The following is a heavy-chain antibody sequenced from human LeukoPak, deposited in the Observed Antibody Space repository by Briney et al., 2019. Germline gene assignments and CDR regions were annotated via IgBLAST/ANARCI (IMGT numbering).Heavy chain of an antibody. CDR1: GFTFSSYA. CDR3: ARLAVPSYGLDV. D-gene: IGHD6-19*01. CDR2: IWADGRNE. V-gene: IGHV3-33*08. J-gene: IGHJ6*02. Sequence: GGSLRLSCAASGFTFSSYAMHWVRQAPGKGLEWVAVIWADGRNEYYADSVKGRFTISRDNSKNTLFLQMNSLRVEDTAVYYCARLAVPSYGLDVWGQGTTVTVSS.